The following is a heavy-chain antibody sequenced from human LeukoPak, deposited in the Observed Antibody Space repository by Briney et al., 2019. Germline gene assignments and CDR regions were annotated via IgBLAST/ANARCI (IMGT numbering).Heavy chain of an antibody. V-gene: IGHV3-23*01. CDR1: GFTFSSYT. D-gene: IGHD6-19*01. CDR2: ISGTGGRT. Sequence: GGSLRLSCAASGFTFSSYTMSWVRQAPGKGLEWVSAISGTGGRTYYADSVKGRFTIFRDNSRNTLFLQMNSLRAEDTAVYYCARGGGLAVAGRPSDYWGQGTLVTVSS. J-gene: IGHJ4*02. CDR3: ARGGGLAVAGRPSDY.